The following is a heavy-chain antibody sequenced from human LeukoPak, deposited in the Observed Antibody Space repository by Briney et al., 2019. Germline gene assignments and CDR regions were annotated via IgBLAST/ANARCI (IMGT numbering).Heavy chain of an antibody. Sequence: PGGSLRLSCAASGFPFSSYSMNWVRQAPGKGREWVSSISSSSSYIYYADSVKGRFTISRDNAKNSLYLQMNSLRAEDTSVYYCARDGYGDYVFDYWGQGTLVTVSS. D-gene: IGHD4-17*01. V-gene: IGHV3-21*01. CDR2: ISSSSSYI. CDR1: GFPFSSYS. J-gene: IGHJ4*02. CDR3: ARDGYGDYVFDY.